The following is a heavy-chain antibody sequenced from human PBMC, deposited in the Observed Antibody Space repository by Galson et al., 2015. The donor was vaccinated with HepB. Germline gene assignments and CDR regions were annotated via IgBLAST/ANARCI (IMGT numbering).Heavy chain of an antibody. CDR2: IYYSGST. CDR1: GGSISSYY. D-gene: IGHD5-24*01. V-gene: IGHV4-59*01. CDR3: ARGKLYGMDV. Sequence: ETLSLTCTVSGGSISSYYWSWIRQPPGKGLEWIGYIYYSGSTNYNPSLKSRVTISVDTSKNQFSLKLSSVTAADTAVYYCARGKLYGMDVWGQGTTVTVSS. J-gene: IGHJ6*02.